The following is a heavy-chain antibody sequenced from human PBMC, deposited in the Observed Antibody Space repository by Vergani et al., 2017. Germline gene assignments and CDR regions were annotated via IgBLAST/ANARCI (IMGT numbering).Heavy chain of an antibody. D-gene: IGHD3-22*01. J-gene: IGHJ4*02. V-gene: IGHV4-39*01. Sequence: QLQLQESGPGLVKPSGTLSLTCTVTGGSFFNSRYYWGWIRQPPGKGLEWIGSMYYNGRAYYNPSLRRRVPISIDTSKIQFSLQLCSLTAADTAIDYCARHVTQDYYYHSDHFDYWGQGTLVTVSS. CDR2: MYYNGRA. CDR1: GGSFFNSRYY. CDR3: ARHVTQDYYYHSDHFDY.